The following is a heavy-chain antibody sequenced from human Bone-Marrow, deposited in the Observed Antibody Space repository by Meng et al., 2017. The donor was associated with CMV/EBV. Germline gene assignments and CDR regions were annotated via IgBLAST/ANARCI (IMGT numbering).Heavy chain of an antibody. CDR3: ARAERWYQLPHPFDY. CDR1: GFTFSSYA. V-gene: IGHV3-30-3*01. D-gene: IGHD2-2*01. CDR2: ISYDGSNK. Sequence: GGSLRLSCAASGFTFSSYAMHWVRQAPGKWLEWVAVISYDGSNKYYADSVKGRFTISRDNSKNTLYLQMNSLRAEDTAVYYCARAERWYQLPHPFDYWGQGTLVTVSS. J-gene: IGHJ4*02.